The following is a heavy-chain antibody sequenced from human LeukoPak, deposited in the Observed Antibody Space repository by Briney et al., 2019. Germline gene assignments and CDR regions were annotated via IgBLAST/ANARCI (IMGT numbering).Heavy chain of an antibody. CDR2: IYSGGIT. Sequence: GGSLRLSCAASGFTVTPNYMSWVRQAPGKGLEWVSVIYSGGITYYADSVKGRFTISRDRSKNTLYLQMNSLRVEDTAVYYCARTHSSGSNWGQGTLVTVSS. CDR3: ARTHSSGSN. CDR1: GFTVTPNY. D-gene: IGHD6-19*01. V-gene: IGHV3-66*02. J-gene: IGHJ4*02.